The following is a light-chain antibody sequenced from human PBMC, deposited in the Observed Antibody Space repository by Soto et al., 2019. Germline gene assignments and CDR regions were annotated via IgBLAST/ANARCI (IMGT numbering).Light chain of an antibody. CDR3: QQSSNWPFT. J-gene: IGKJ3*01. CDR1: QSVSGY. Sequence: EIVLTQSPATLSLSPGETATLSCRASQSVSGYLAWYQQKPGQAPRLLIYAASNRATGIPARFSGSGSRTDFILTISSLEPEDFAVYYCQQSSNWPFTLGPGTKVDIK. CDR2: AAS. V-gene: IGKV3-11*01.